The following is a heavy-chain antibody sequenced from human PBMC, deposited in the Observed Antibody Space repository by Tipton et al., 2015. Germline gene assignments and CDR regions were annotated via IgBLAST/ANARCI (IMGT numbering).Heavy chain of an antibody. CDR1: GFTFSSYA. CDR2: ISGRGSST. J-gene: IGHJ4*02. Sequence: GSLRLSCAASGFTFSSYAMSWVRQAPGKGLEWVSAISGRGSSTYYADSVKGRFTISRDNSKNRLYLQMNSLRAEDTAVYYCACQDYDSLTRDYQTVDYWGQGTLVTVSS. D-gene: IGHD3-9*01. V-gene: IGHV3-23*01. CDR3: ACQDYDSLTRDYQTVDY.